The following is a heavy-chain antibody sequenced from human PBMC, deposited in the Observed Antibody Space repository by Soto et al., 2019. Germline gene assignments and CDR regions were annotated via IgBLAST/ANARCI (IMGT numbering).Heavy chain of an antibody. CDR1: GYSFTSYG. J-gene: IGHJ5*02. CDR3: ARDSVEEYSGYDRRWFDH. CDR2: ISAYNGNT. D-gene: IGHD5-12*01. V-gene: IGHV1-18*01. Sequence: AASVKVSCQASGYSFTSYGISWVRQAPGQGLEWMGWISAYNGNTNYAQKLQGRVTMTTDTSTSTAYMELRSLRSDDTAVYYCARDSVEEYSGYDRRWFDHWGQGTLVTVSS.